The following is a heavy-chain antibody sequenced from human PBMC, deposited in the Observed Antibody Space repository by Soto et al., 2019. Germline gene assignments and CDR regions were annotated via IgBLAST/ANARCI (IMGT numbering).Heavy chain of an antibody. D-gene: IGHD4-17*01. CDR2: IYTSGST. CDR3: ARAAVKPVTYYYYGMDV. V-gene: IGHV4-4*07. Sequence: SDTLSHRCTVSDGSISSHDWSRIRQTAEKGLEWIGRIYTSGSTNYNPSLKSRVTMSVDTSKNQFSLKLSSVTAADTAVYYCARAAVKPVTYYYYGMDVWGQGTTVNVS. J-gene: IGHJ6*02. CDR1: DGSISSHD.